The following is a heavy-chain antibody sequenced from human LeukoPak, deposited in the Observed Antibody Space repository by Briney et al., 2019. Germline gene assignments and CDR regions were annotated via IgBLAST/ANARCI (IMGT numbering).Heavy chain of an antibody. Sequence: SETLSLTCTVSGGSISSSSYYWGWIRQPPGKGLEWIGEINHSGSTNYNPSLKSRVTISVDTSKNQFSLKLSSVTAADTAVYYCARGASYSGYDYWGQGTLVTVSS. CDR1: GGSISSSSYY. D-gene: IGHD5-12*01. CDR3: ARGASYSGYDY. J-gene: IGHJ4*02. CDR2: INHSGST. V-gene: IGHV4-39*07.